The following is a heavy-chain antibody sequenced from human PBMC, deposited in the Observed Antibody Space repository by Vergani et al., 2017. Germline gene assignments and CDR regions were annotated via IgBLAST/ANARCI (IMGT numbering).Heavy chain of an antibody. CDR1: GRSISRYY. CDR2: IYYSGGT. CDR3: ARDLGAGSYSSPGVKKRGYYYYGMDV. Sequence: QVQLQESGPGLVKPSETLSLTCTVSGRSISRYYWSWIRQPPGKGLEWIGYIYYSGGTNYNPSLKSRVTISVDTSKNQFSLKLSSVTAADTAVYYCARDLGAGSYSSPGVKKRGYYYYGMDVWGQGP. J-gene: IGHJ6*02. V-gene: IGHV4-59*01. D-gene: IGHD3-10*01.